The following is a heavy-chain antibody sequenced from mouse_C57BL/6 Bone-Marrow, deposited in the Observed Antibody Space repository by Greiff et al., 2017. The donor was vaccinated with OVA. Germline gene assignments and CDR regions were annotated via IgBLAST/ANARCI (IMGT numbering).Heavy chain of an antibody. Sequence: QVQLQQSGPGLVQPSQSLSITCTVSGFSLTSYGVHWVRQSPGKGLEWLGVIWRGGSTDYNAAFISRLSIRKDNSKSQVFFKMNSLPADDTARYYCARNDYGSSYVGFHGYAMDYGGQGTSVTVSS. D-gene: IGHD1-1*01. J-gene: IGHJ4*01. CDR1: GFSLTSYG. V-gene: IGHV2-2*01. CDR3: ARNDYGSSYVGFHGYAMDY. CDR2: IWRGGST.